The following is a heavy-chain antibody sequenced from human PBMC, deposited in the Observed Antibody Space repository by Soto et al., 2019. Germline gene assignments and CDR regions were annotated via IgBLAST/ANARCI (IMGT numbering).Heavy chain of an antibody. CDR3: ARDCLSSSSRRVRWFDP. Sequence: ASVKVSCKASGYTFTSYGISWVRQAPGQGLEWMGWISPYNGNTNYAQKLQGRVTITTDTSTSTAYMELRSLRSEDTAVYYCARDCLSSSSRRVRWFDPWGQGTRVTVSS. CDR2: ISPYNGNT. V-gene: IGHV1-18*01. CDR1: GYTFTSYG. J-gene: IGHJ5*02. D-gene: IGHD6-13*01.